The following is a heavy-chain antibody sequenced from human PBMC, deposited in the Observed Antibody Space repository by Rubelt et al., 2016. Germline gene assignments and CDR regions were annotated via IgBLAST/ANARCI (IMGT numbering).Heavy chain of an antibody. Sequence: QVQLVESGGGVVQPGRSLRLSCAASGFTFSRYGMHWVRQAPGKGLEWVAVVSYDGSNKYYADSVKGRFTISRDNSQNTLYLQMTSLRAEDTAVYYCAKAGMTLIQQFDYWGQGTLVTVSS. CDR3: AKAGMTLIQQFDY. J-gene: IGHJ4*02. CDR1: GFTFSRYG. CDR2: VSYDGSNK. V-gene: IGHV3-30*18. D-gene: IGHD3-10*01.